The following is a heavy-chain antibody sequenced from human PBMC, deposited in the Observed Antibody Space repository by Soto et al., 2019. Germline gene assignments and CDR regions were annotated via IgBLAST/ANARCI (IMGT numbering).Heavy chain of an antibody. CDR1: VGSFSGYY. CDR2: INHSGST. D-gene: IGHD6-13*01. Sequence: SETLSVTCVLYVGSFSGYYWSWIRQPPGKGLEWIGEINHSGSTNYNPSLKSRVTISVDTSKNQFSLKLSSVTAADTAVYYCARVGYSSDYWGQGTMVTVSS. CDR3: ARVGYSSDY. J-gene: IGHJ4*02. V-gene: IGHV4-34*01.